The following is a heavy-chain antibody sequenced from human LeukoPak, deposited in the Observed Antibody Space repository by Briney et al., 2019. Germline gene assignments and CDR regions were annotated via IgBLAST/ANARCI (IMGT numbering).Heavy chain of an antibody. CDR2: ISSNGGST. D-gene: IGHD6-19*01. Sequence: QTGGSLRLSCAASGFTFSSYAMHWVRQAPGKGLEYVSAISSNGGSTYYADSVKGRFTISRDNSKNTLYLQMSSLRAEDTAVYYCVKDTRQWLVRAYFDYWGQGTLVTVSS. CDR3: VKDTRQWLVRAYFDY. CDR1: GFTFSSYA. J-gene: IGHJ4*02. V-gene: IGHV3-64D*09.